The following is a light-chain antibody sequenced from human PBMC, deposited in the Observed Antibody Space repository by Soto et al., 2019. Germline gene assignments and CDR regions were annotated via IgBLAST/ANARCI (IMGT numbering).Light chain of an antibody. V-gene: IGLV2-14*01. CDR3: TSYTTSSTLSYV. CDR2: EVS. J-gene: IGLJ1*01. Sequence: QSALTQSASVSGSPGQSITISCTGTSSDIGAYNYVSWYQQHPGRAPKLMVYEVSDRPSGVSNRFSGSKSGNSASLTISGLQAEDEADYYCTSYTTSSTLSYVFGTGTKLTVL. CDR1: SSDIGAYNY.